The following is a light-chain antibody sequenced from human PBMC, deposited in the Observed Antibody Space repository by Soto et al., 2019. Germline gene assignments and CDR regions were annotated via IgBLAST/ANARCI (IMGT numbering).Light chain of an antibody. V-gene: IGKV1-6*01. CDR3: LQYYNCPRT. Sequence: AIPITHPPPSLAAPVGVRVTITFPASQGSRNDLGWYQQKPVKPPKLLIYAASSLQSGVPSRFSGSGSGTDFTLTISILQTEVFATYSFLQYYNCPRTFCQGSKMDIK. CDR1: QGSRND. J-gene: IGKJ1*01. CDR2: AAS.